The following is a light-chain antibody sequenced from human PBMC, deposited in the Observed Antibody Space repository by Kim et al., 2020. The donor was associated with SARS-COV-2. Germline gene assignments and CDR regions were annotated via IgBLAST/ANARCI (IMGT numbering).Light chain of an antibody. J-gene: IGLJ3*02. CDR1: SSDIGSSDY. CDR2: DVT. CDR3: ASYTSTYTWV. Sequence: GRSFTISCTGTSSDIGSSDYVSWSQQHPGKAPKLMIYDVTKRPSGVSDRFSGSKSGNTASLTISGLQAEDEADYYCASYTSTYTWVFGGGTKLTVL. V-gene: IGLV2-14*03.